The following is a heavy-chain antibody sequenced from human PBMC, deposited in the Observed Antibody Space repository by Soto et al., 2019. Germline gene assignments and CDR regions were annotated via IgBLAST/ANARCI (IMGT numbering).Heavy chain of an antibody. V-gene: IGHV3-23*01. CDR2: ISGSGGST. CDR3: AKGDCSGGSCPISPFDS. Sequence: GGSLRLSCAASGFTFSSYAMSWVRQAPGKGLEWVSAISGSGGSTYYADSVKGRFTISRDNSKNTLYLQMNSLRAEDTAVYYCAKGDCSGGSCPISPFDSWGQGTLVTVSS. CDR1: GFTFSSYA. J-gene: IGHJ4*02. D-gene: IGHD2-15*01.